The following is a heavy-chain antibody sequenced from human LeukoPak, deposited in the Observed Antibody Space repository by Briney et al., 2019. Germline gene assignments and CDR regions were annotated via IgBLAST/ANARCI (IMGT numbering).Heavy chain of an antibody. CDR3: ARGLFGRDGYNDAFDI. J-gene: IGHJ3*02. CDR2: IIPIFGTA. V-gene: IGHV1-69*05. D-gene: IGHD5-24*01. CDR1: GGTFSSYA. Sequence: SVKVSCKASGGTFSSYAISWVRQAPGQGLAWMGGIIPIFGTANYAQKFQGRVTITTDESTSTAYMELSSLRSEDTAVYYCARGLFGRDGYNDAFDIWGQGTMVTVSS.